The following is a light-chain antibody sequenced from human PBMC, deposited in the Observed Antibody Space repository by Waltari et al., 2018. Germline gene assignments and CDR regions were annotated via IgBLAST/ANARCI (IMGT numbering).Light chain of an antibody. CDR2: EVS. Sequence: QSALTQPPSASGSPGQSVTISCTGTSSDVGGYHDVSWYQTHPGKAPKLMISEVSKRPSGVPDRFAGSKSGNTASLTVSGLQAEDEADYYCSSYAGNNIYVFGAGTKVTVL. CDR1: SSDVGGYHD. J-gene: IGLJ1*01. CDR3: SSYAGNNIYV. V-gene: IGLV2-8*01.